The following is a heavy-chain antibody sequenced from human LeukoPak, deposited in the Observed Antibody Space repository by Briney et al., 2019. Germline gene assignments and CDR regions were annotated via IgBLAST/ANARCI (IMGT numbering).Heavy chain of an antibody. CDR2: INPTVGDT. D-gene: IGHD6-13*01. CDR1: GYTLTSYY. CDR3: ARYGFSSSWQGGWHAFDI. V-gene: IGHV1-46*01. J-gene: IGHJ3*02. Sequence: GASVTVSCKASGYTLTSYYMHWVRQAPGQGLEWMGIINPTVGDTIHAQKFQGRVTMTRDMSTSTVYMELSSLRSDDTAVYYCARYGFSSSWQGGWHAFDIWGQGTMVTVSS.